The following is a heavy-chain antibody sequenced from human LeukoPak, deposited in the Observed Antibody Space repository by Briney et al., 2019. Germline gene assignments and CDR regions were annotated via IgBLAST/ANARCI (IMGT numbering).Heavy chain of an antibody. J-gene: IGHJ4*02. CDR1: GFTFSSYS. CDR2: ISSSSSYI. V-gene: IGHV3-21*01. Sequence: GGSLRLSCAASGFTFSSYSMNWVRQAPGKGLEWVSSISSSSSYIYYADSVKGRFTISRDNAKNSPYLQMNSLRAEDTAVYYCARDLGPYPGGSFDYWGQGTLVTVSS. CDR3: ARDLGPYPGGSFDY.